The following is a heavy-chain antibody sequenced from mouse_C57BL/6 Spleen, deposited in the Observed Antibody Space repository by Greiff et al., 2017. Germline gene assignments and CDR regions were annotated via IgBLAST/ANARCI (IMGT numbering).Heavy chain of an antibody. CDR1: GYSFTGYF. J-gene: IGHJ3*01. D-gene: IGHD2-2*01. Sequence: SGPELVKPGDSVKISCKASGYSFTGYFMNWVMQSHGKSLEWIGRINPYNGDTFYNQKFKGKATLTVDKSSSTAHMELRSLTSEYSAVYYCASRGAGYGFAYWGQGTLVTVSA. CDR2: INPYNGDT. CDR3: ASRGAGYGFAY. V-gene: IGHV1-20*01.